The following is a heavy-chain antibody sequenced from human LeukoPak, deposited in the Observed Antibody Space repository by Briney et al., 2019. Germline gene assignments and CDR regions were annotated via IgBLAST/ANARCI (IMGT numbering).Heavy chain of an antibody. CDR2: ISSSSSYI. Sequence: GGSLRLSCAASGFTFSSYSMNWVRQAPGKGLEWVSSISSSSSYIYYADSVKGRFTISRDNAKNSLYLQMNSLRAEDTAVYYCARDAPDSACDFWGGYYQTNWFDPWGQGTLVTVSS. CDR1: GFTFSSYS. V-gene: IGHV3-21*01. D-gene: IGHD3-3*01. J-gene: IGHJ5*02. CDR3: ARDAPDSACDFWGGYYQTNWFDP.